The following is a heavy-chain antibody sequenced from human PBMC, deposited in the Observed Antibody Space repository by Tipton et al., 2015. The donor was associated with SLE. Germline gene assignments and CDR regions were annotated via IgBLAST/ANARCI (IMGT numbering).Heavy chain of an antibody. Sequence: QLVQSGAEVKKPGASVKVSCKASGCTFMNYGISWVRQAPGQGLEWMGWISAYNGNTNYAQKLQGRVTMTTDTSTSTAYMELRSLRSDDTAVYYCARDLATIAAAGTGDFDYWGQGTLVTVSS. V-gene: IGHV1-18*01. D-gene: IGHD6-13*01. CDR3: ARDLATIAAAGTGDFDY. CDR2: ISAYNGNT. CDR1: GCTFMNYG. J-gene: IGHJ4*02.